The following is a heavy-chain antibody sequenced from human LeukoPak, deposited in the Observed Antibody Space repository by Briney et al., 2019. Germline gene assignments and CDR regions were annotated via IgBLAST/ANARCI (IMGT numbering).Heavy chain of an antibody. CDR1: GFTFSSYG. V-gene: IGHV3-30*02. D-gene: IGHD4-17*01. J-gene: IGHJ4*02. Sequence: PGGSLRVSCAASGFTFSSYGMHWVRQAPGKGLEWVAVIWYDGSNKYYADSVKGRFTISRDNSKNTLYLQMNSLRAEDTAVYYCAILPTVTPFDYWGQGTLVTVSS. CDR2: IWYDGSNK. CDR3: AILPTVTPFDY.